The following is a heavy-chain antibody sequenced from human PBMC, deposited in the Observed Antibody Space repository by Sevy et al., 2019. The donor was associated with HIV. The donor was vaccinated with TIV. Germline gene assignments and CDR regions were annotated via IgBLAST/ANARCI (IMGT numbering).Heavy chain of an antibody. D-gene: IGHD4-17*01. Sequence: QLGGSLRLSCAASRFTFSSYWLHWVRQAPGKGLVWVSRINSDGSSTSNADSVKGRFTISRDNAKNALYLQMNSLRAEDTAVYYCAGERDYGDYVLTYWGQGTLVTVSS. J-gene: IGHJ4*02. CDR2: INSDGSST. V-gene: IGHV3-74*01. CDR1: RFTFSSYW. CDR3: AGERDYGDYVLTY.